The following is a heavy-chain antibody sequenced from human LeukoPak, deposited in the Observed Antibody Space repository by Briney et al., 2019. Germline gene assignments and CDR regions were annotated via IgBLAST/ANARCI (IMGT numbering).Heavy chain of an antibody. J-gene: IGHJ4*02. CDR1: GFTFSSYS. Sequence: GGSLRLSCAASGFTFSSYSVNWVRQAPGKGLEWVSSISSSSSYIYYADSVKGRFTISRDNAKNSLYLQMNSLRAEDTAVYYCARDGIVGAMRYYFDYWGQGTLVTVSS. V-gene: IGHV3-21*01. CDR2: ISSSSSYI. CDR3: ARDGIVGAMRYYFDY. D-gene: IGHD1-26*01.